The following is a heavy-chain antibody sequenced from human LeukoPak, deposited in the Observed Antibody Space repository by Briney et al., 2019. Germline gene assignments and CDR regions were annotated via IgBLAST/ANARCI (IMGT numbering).Heavy chain of an antibody. Sequence: SQTLSLTCTVSGGSISSGSYYWRWIRQPAGKGLEWIGRIYTSGSTNYNPSLKSQVTISVDTSKNQFSLKLSYVTAADTAVYYCAREILVGAQFDYWGQGTLVTVSS. CDR1: GGSISSGSYY. J-gene: IGHJ4*02. CDR2: IYTSGST. D-gene: IGHD2-8*02. V-gene: IGHV4-61*02. CDR3: AREILVGAQFDY.